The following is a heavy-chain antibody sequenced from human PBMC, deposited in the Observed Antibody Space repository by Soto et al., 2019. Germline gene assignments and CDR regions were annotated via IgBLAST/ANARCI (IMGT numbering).Heavy chain of an antibody. D-gene: IGHD5-12*01. CDR1: GGSISSYY. Sequence: SEPLSLTCTVSGGSISSYYWSWIRQPPGKGLKWIGYIYYSGSTNYNPSLKSRVTISVDTSKDQFSLKLSSVTAADTAVYYCARRKRYSGYDYLDYWGQGTLVTVSS. V-gene: IGHV4-59*08. CDR2: IYYSGST. CDR3: ARRKRYSGYDYLDY. J-gene: IGHJ4*02.